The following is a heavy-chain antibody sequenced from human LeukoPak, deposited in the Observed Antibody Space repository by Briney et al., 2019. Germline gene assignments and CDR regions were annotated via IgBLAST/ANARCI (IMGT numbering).Heavy chain of an antibody. CDR1: GYSFASYW. D-gene: IGHD3-10*01. V-gene: IGHV5-51*01. J-gene: IGHJ4*02. Sequence: GESLKISRKGSGYSFASYWIGWVRQMPGRGLEWMGIIYPGDSNVKYSPSFQGQVTISADKSINTAYLQWSSLKASDTAMYYCAKTLGSNYASAFDYWGQGTLATVSS. CDR3: AKTLGSNYASAFDY. CDR2: IYPGDSNV.